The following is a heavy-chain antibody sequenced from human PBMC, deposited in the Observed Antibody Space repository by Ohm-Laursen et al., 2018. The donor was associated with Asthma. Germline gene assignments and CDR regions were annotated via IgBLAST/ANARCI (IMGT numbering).Heavy chain of an antibody. CDR1: GDSISSGNNY. V-gene: IGHV4-61*01. D-gene: IGHD3-3*01. CDR2: IYYSGST. Sequence: PGTLSLTCTVSGDSISSGNNYWSWIRQPPGKGLEWIGYIYYSGSTNYNPSLKSRVTISVDTSKNQFSLKLSSVTAADTAVYYCARVNYDFWSGYLDYWGQGTLVTVSS. J-gene: IGHJ4*02. CDR3: ARVNYDFWSGYLDY.